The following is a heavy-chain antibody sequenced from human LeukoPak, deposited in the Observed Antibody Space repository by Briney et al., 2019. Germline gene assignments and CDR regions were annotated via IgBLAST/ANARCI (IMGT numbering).Heavy chain of an antibody. CDR1: GFTFDDYA. CDR2: ISWNGGSA. D-gene: IGHD3/OR15-3a*01. Sequence: GRSLRLSCAASGFTFDDYAMHWVRQAPGKGLEWVSGISWNGGSADYADSVKGRFTISRDNAKNSLYLQMNSLRAEDTALYYCAKDNGFFFGAFDIWGQGTLVTVSS. J-gene: IGHJ3*02. CDR3: AKDNGFFFGAFDI. V-gene: IGHV3-9*01.